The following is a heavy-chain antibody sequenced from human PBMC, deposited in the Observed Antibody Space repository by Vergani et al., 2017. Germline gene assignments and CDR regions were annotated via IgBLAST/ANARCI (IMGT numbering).Heavy chain of an antibody. D-gene: IGHD3-16*01. CDR1: GGSISSSSHF. J-gene: IGHJ3*02. CDR3: ARQFWVSQGVGAFET. CDR2: VFHSGSA. V-gene: IGHV4-39*01. Sequence: QLQLHKSGPGLVKPSETLSLTCTLSGGSISSSSHFWGWIRQPPGKGLEWIATVFHSGSAYYNPSLRRRVTISVETSKNQFSLRLTTLTAADTAVYYCARQFWVSQGVGAFETWGRGTEVSVSS.